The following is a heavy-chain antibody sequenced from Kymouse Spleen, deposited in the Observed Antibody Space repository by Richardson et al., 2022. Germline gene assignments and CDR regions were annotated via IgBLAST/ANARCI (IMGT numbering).Heavy chain of an antibody. CDR1: GFTFSSYA. CDR3: AKGYYDILTG*GWFDP. J-gene: IGHJ5*02. Sequence: EVQLVESGGGLVQPGGSLRLSCAASGFTFSSYAMSWVRQAPGKGLEWVSAISGSGGSTYYADSVKGRFTISRDNSKNTLYLQMNSLRAEDTAVYYCAKGYYDILTG*GWFDPWGQGTLVTVSS. V-gene: IGHV3-23*04. D-gene: IGHD3-9*01. CDR2: ISGSGGST.